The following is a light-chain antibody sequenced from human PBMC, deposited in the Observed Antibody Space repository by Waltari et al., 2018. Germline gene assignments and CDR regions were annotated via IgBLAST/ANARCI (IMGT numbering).Light chain of an antibody. CDR1: KDFRSD. J-gene: IGKJ2*01. Sequence: AIQMTQSPSSLPASVGDRVTITCRASKDFRSDLGWYQQKPGKAPKLLIYAASTLQSGVPSRFSGSGSGTDFTLTISSLQPDDFATYYCLQDYIYPRTFGQGTKLEIE. CDR2: AAS. CDR3: LQDYIYPRT. V-gene: IGKV1-6*01.